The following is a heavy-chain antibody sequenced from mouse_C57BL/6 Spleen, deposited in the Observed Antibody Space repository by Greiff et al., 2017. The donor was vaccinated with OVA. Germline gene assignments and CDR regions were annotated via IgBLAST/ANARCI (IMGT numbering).Heavy chain of an antibody. Sequence: QVQLKQPGAELVKPGASVKLSCKASGYTFTSYWMHWVKQRPGQGLEWIGMIHPNSGSTNYNEKFKSKATLTVDKSSSTAYMQLSSLTSEDSAVYYCARDSSGDDAMDDWGQGTSVTVSS. CDR3: ARDSSGDDAMDD. CDR2: IHPNSGST. J-gene: IGHJ4*01. D-gene: IGHD3-2*02. CDR1: GYTFTSYW. V-gene: IGHV1-64*01.